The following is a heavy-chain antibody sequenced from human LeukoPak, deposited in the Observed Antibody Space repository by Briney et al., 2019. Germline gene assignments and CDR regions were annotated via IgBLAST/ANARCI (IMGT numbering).Heavy chain of an antibody. Sequence: PSETLSLTCTVSGGSISSYYWSWIRQPPGKGLEWIGYIYYSGSTNYNPSLKSRVTISVDTSKNQFSLKLSSVTAADTALYYCARVDYDSSGYYQNFDYWGQGTLVTVSS. CDR3: ARVDYDSSGYYQNFDY. D-gene: IGHD3-22*01. V-gene: IGHV4-59*08. CDR1: GGSISSYY. CDR2: IYYSGST. J-gene: IGHJ4*02.